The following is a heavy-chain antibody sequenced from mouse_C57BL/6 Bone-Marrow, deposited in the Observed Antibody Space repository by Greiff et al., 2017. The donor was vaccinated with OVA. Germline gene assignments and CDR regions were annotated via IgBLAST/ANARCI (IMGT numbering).Heavy chain of an antibody. J-gene: IGHJ2*01. Sequence: VQLQESGAELARPGASVKLSCKASGYTFTSYGISWVKQGTGQGLEWIGEIYPRSGNTYYNEKFKGKATLTADKSSSTAYMELRSLTSEDSAVYFCARGDYGSSYDYWGQGTTLTVSS. CDR1: GYTFTSYG. CDR3: ARGDYGSSYDY. V-gene: IGHV1-81*01. CDR2: IYPRSGNT. D-gene: IGHD1-1*01.